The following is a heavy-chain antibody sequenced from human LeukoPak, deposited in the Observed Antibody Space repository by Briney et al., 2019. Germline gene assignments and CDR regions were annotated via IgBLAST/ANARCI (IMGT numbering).Heavy chain of an antibody. CDR1: GFTFSSYS. CDR2: ISSSSSTI. Sequence: GGSLRLSCAASGFTFSSYSMNWVRQAPGKGLEWVSYISSSSSTIYYADSVKGRFTISRDNAKSSLYLQMNSLRDEDTAVYYCARSGWDCSSTSCYVGYYFDYWGQGTLVTVSS. CDR3: ARSGWDCSSTSCYVGYYFDY. V-gene: IGHV3-48*02. D-gene: IGHD2-2*01. J-gene: IGHJ4*02.